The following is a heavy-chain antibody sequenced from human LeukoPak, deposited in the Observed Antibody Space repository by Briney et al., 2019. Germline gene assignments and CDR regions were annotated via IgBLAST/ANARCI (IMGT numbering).Heavy chain of an antibody. CDR3: AKGRIVVVPAAGYYYYYGMDV. CDR2: ISGSGDST. Sequence: TGGSLRLSCAASGFTFSSYAMSWVRQAPGKGLEWVSAISGSGDSTYFADSVKGRFTISRDNSKNTLYLQMNSLRAEDTAVYYCAKGRIVVVPAAGYYYYYGMDVWGQGTTVTVSS. V-gene: IGHV3-23*01. J-gene: IGHJ6*02. CDR1: GFTFSSYA. D-gene: IGHD2-2*01.